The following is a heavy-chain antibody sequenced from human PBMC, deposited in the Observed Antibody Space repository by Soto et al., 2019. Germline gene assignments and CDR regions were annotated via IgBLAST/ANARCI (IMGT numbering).Heavy chain of an antibody. V-gene: IGHV3-23*01. CDR3: AKGRGYRDPFDY. CDR2: ISGSGGST. D-gene: IGHD5-18*01. J-gene: IGHJ4*02. Sequence: EVQLLESGGGLVQPGGSLRLSCAASGFTFSSYGMRWVRQAPGKGLEWVSAISGSGGSTDYADFVKGRFTISRDNSKNTLHMQMNSLRVEGTAVYYCAKGRGYRDPFDYWGQRTLVTVSS. CDR1: GFTFSSYG.